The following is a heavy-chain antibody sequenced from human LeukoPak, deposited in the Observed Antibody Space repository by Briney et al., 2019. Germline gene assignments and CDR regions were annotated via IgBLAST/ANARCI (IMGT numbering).Heavy chain of an antibody. D-gene: IGHD3-10*02. CDR2: I. V-gene: IGHV3-23*01. CDR3: AKYLFGSY. J-gene: IGHJ4*02. Sequence: PGGSLRLSCAASGFTFSSYGMSWVRQAPGKGLEWVSAIKGRFTISRDNSKNTLYLQMNSLRAEDTAVYYCAKYLFGSYWGQGTLVTVSS. CDR1: GFTFSSYG.